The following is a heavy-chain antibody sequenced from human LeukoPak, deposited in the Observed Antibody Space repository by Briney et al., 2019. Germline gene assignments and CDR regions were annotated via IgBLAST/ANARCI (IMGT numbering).Heavy chain of an antibody. V-gene: IGHV3-30*02. CDR1: GFTFSSYG. CDR2: IRYDGSNK. J-gene: IGHJ5*02. Sequence: GGSLRLSCAASGFTFSSYGMHWVRQAPGKGLEWVAFIRYDGSNKYYADSVKGRFTISRDNSKNTLYLQMNSRRAEDTAVYYCAKDRLAYYGSGSYFWFDPWGQGTLVTVSS. D-gene: IGHD3-10*01. CDR3: AKDRLAYYGSGSYFWFDP.